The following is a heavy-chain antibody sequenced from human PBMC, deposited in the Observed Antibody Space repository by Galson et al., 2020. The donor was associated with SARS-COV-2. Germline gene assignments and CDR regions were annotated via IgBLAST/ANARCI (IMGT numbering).Heavy chain of an antibody. Sequence: GESLKISCAASGFTFSSYGMHWVRQAPGKGLEWVAVISYDGSNKYYGDSVKGRFTISRDNSKNTLYLQMNSLRAKDTAMYYCAKDQTEWSTVITHLGYFDYWGQGTLVTVSS. CDR1: GFTFSSYG. V-gene: IGHV3-30*18. CDR2: ISYDGSNK. J-gene: IGHJ4*02. CDR3: AKDQTEWSTVITHLGYFDY. D-gene: IGHD4-17*01.